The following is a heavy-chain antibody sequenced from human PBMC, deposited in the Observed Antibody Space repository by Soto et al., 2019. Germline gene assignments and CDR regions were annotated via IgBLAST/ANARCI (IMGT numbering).Heavy chain of an antibody. CDR2: ISWNGANT. D-gene: IGHD3-16*01. Sequence: PGGSLRLSCAASGFRFDDYNMHWLRQAPGKCLEWVSFISWNGANTFYADSVKGRFTISRDSSKKSLSLQINSLRSEDTALYYCARATLSYGFALDVWGQGXTVT. CDR3: ARATLSYGFALDV. V-gene: IGHV3-43*01. J-gene: IGHJ6*01. CDR1: GFRFDDYN.